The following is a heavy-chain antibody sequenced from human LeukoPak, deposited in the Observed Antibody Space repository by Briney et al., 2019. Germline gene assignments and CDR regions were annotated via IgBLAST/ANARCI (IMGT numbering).Heavy chain of an antibody. CDR1: GFTFSNYW. Sequence: QPGGSLRLSCAASGFTFSNYWMSWVRQAPGKGLEWVASIKQDGSEKYYVDSVKGRFTISRDNAKNSLYLQINSLRAEDTAVYCCARDRSSGWYLTPGFEPWGQGTLVTVSS. V-gene: IGHV3-7*04. J-gene: IGHJ5*02. CDR3: ARDRSSGWYLTPGFEP. CDR2: IKQDGSEK. D-gene: IGHD6-19*01.